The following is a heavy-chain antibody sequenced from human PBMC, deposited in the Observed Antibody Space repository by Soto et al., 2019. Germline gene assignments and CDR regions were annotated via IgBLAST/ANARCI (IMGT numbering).Heavy chain of an antibody. J-gene: IGHJ4*02. CDR1: GFTFDRYG. D-gene: IGHD1-1*01. CDR3: ARDPHQESNNWPFF. V-gene: IGHV3-30*03. Sequence: GGSLRLSCAASGFTFDRYGMHWVRQAPGKGLEWVAVISYDGYNKYIADSVKGRFTISRDNLKNTLYLQMSSLRPEDTAVYFCARDPHQESNNWPFFWGQGTLVTVSS. CDR2: ISYDGYNK.